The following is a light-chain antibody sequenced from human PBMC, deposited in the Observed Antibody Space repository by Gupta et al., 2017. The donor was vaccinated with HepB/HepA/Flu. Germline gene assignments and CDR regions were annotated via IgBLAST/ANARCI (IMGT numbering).Light chain of an antibody. CDR2: SAS. Sequence: DIQMTQSPSSLSASVGDRVTITCRASQSIRNYLNWYQHKPGKAPKLLIYSASTLQNEVPSRISGSASGTEFTLTISILQPEDFAAYYCQRGLKTPLTFGQGTRMEIK. CDR1: QSIRNY. V-gene: IGKV1-39*01. CDR3: QRGLKTPLT. J-gene: IGKJ5*01.